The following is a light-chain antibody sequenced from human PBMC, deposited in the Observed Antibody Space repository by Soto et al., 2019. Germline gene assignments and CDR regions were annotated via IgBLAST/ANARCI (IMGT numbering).Light chain of an antibody. CDR2: DAS. V-gene: IGKV3-11*01. CDR3: QQRGSFPLT. Sequence: EIVLTQSPAALSLSPGERATLSCRASQSIGTYLVWYQQKPGQAPRLLIYDASNRATGIPVRFSGSGSGTDFTLTINSLEPEDFAVYYCQQRGSFPLTFGGGTKVDIK. J-gene: IGKJ4*01. CDR1: QSIGTY.